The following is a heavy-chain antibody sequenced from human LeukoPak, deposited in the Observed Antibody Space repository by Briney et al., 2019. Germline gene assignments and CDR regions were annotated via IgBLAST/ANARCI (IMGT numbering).Heavy chain of an antibody. D-gene: IGHD2-2*01. CDR2: IRQDGGVK. Sequence: GRSLRLSCAASGFTFSSYWMTWVRQAPGKGLEWVANIRQDGGVKYYMDSAKGRFTLSRDNAKSSLYLQMNSLRVEDTAMYFCARTVVVVGASDYFDYWGQGTLVTVSS. CDR1: GFTFSSYW. CDR3: ARTVVVVGASDYFDY. V-gene: IGHV3-7*03. J-gene: IGHJ4*02.